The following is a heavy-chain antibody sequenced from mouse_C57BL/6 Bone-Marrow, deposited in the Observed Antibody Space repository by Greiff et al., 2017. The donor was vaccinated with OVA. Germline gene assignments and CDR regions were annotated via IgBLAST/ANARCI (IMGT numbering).Heavy chain of an antibody. CDR1: GYTFTNYW. J-gene: IGHJ1*03. V-gene: IGHV1-63*01. CDR3: ARGYWYFDV. CDR2: IYPGGGYT. Sequence: VKLVESGAELVRPGTSVKMSCKASGYTFTNYWIGWAKQRPGHGLEWIGDIYPGGGYTNYNEKFKGKATLTADKSSSTAYMQFSSLTSEDSAIYYCARGYWYFDVWGTGTTVTVSS.